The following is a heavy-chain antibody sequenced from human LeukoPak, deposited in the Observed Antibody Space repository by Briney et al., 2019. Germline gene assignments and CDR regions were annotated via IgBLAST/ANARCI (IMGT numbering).Heavy chain of an antibody. D-gene: IGHD2-15*01. CDR3: ASLVAAKLPYH. J-gene: IGHJ5*02. Sequence: PSETLSLTCTVSGGSTSSSSYSWGWIRQPPGRGLEWIGSIYYSGSTYYNPSLRSRVTISLDTSKNQFSLKLSSVTAADTAVYYRASLVAAKLPYHWGQGTLVTVSS. CDR1: GGSTSSSSYS. V-gene: IGHV4-39*01. CDR2: IYYSGST.